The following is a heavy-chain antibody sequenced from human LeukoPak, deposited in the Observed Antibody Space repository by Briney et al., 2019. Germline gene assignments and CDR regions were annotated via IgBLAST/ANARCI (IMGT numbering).Heavy chain of an antibody. CDR1: GFTFSTNS. CDR2: ISSSSSYI. Sequence: GGSLRLSCAASGFTFSTNSMNWVRQAPGKGLEWVSSISSSSSYIYYADSVKGRFTISRDNAKKSLFLDMNSLRAEDTAVYYCASENKRGYSYGSPTDAFDIWGQGTMVTVSS. CDR3: ASENKRGYSYGSPTDAFDI. V-gene: IGHV3-21*01. D-gene: IGHD5-18*01. J-gene: IGHJ3*02.